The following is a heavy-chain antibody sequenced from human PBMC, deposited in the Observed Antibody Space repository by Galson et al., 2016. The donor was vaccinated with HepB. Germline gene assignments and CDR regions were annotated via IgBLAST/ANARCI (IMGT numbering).Heavy chain of an antibody. D-gene: IGHD1-26*01. V-gene: IGHV1-46*01. J-gene: IGHJ6*02. Sequence: SVKVSCKASGYIFTSYYVHWVRQAPGQGLEWMGVINPSGGSTSYAQKFQGGVTMTRDTSTSTVYMELSSLRSEDTAVYYCARGATTAAIYYYGMDVGGQGTTDTVSS. CDR2: INPSGGST. CDR3: ARGATTAAIYYYGMDV. CDR1: GYIFTSYY.